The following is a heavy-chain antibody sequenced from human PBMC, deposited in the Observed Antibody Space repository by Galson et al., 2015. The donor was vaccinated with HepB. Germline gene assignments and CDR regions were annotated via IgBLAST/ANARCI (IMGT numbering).Heavy chain of an antibody. D-gene: IGHD3-22*01. CDR2: ISSSSSTI. J-gene: IGHJ4*02. CDR3: AREPNYDISSYHFDY. CDR1: GFTFSNYP. Sequence: SLRLSCAASGFTFSNYPMNWVRQAPGKGLEWVSYISSSSSTIYYADSVKGRFTISRDNAKNSLYLQMNSLRAEDTAVYYCAREPNYDISSYHFDYWGQGTLVTVSS. V-gene: IGHV3-48*01.